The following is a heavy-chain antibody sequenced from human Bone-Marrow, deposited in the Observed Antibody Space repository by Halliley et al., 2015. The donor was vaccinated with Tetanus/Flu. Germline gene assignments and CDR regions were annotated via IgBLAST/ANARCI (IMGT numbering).Heavy chain of an antibody. V-gene: IGHV3-53*01. J-gene: IGHJ3*02. CDR3: ARNKASSCADALDI. Sequence: VSVTDFGGSTKYADPVKGRFPVSRDNSKNTLYLQMNSLRGDDTAVYYCARNKASSCADALDIWGQGTMVTFSS. D-gene: IGHD6-13*01. CDR2: TDFGGST.